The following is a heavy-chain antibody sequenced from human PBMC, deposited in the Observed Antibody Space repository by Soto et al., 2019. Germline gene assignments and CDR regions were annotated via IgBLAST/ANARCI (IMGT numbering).Heavy chain of an antibody. Sequence: QVHLVESGGGVVQLGRSLRLSCVTSGFTFNSYGMHWVRQAPGKGLEWVAVVSYDGSKEYYADSVKGRFTISRDDSKSTLYLQMNSLRAEDTAVYYCAKDRGTTVPTALYYGMDVWGQGTTVTVSS. J-gene: IGHJ6*02. CDR2: VSYDGSKE. V-gene: IGHV3-30*18. CDR3: AKDRGTTVPTALYYGMDV. D-gene: IGHD4-17*01. CDR1: GFTFNSYG.